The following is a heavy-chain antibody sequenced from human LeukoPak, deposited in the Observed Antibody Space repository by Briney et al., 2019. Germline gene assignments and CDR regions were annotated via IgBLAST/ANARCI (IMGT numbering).Heavy chain of an antibody. CDR3: ARFTHDYGDSAYYYYYMDV. D-gene: IGHD4-17*01. J-gene: IGHJ6*03. CDR1: GGSISSYY. V-gene: IGHV4-59*01. Sequence: SETLSLTCTVSGGSISSYYWSWIRQPPGKGLEWIGYIYYSGSTNYNPSLKSRVTISVDTSKNQFSLKLSSVTAADTAVYYCARFTHDYGDSAYYYYYMDVWGKGTTVTISS. CDR2: IYYSGST.